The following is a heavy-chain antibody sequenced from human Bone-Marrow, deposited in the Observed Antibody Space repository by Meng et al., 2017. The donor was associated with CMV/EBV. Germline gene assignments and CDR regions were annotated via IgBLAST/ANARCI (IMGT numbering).Heavy chain of an antibody. CDR2: INSDGSST. CDR3: ARVDLGFSVGATVY. D-gene: IGHD1-26*01. CDR1: GFTFSSYW. J-gene: IGHJ4*02. V-gene: IGHV3-74*01. Sequence: GGSLRLCCVASGFTFSSYWMHWVRQAPGKGLAWVSRINSDGSSTSYADSVKGRFTISRDNAKSTLYLPVNSLRAEDTAVYYCARVDLGFSVGATVYWGQGTLVSVSS.